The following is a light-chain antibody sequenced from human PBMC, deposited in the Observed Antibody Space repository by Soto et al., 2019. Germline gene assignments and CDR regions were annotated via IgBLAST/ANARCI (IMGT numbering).Light chain of an antibody. V-gene: IGKV1-5*01. Sequence: DIQMTQSPSTLSASIGDRVTISCRASQNIGRWLAWYQQKPGTAPNLLIYDASSLESGVPSRFSGSGSGTEFTLTISSLQPDDFATYYCQQYNSYLLTFGGGTKVDIK. CDR3: QQYNSYLLT. J-gene: IGKJ4*01. CDR2: DAS. CDR1: QNIGRW.